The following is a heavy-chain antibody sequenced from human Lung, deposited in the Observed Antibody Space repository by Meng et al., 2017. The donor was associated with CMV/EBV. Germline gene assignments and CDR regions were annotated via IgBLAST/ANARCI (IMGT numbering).Heavy chain of an antibody. Sequence: GESLKISCAASGFIFSDYGMSWVRQVPGKGLEWLSGISGSGGRTYYAESIKGRFTISRDNSKNTIYLQMDNLRAEDTAVYYCAKDRGDYSNFRFDPWGQGNXVNGAS. CDR2: ISGSGGRT. V-gene: IGHV3-23*01. CDR3: AKDRGDYSNFRFDP. D-gene: IGHD4-11*01. CDR1: GFIFSDYG. J-gene: IGHJ5*02.